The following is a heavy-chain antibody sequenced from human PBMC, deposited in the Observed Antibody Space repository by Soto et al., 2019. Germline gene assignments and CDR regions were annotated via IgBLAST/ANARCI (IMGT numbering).Heavy chain of an antibody. CDR3: ARLKNPYYYDASGFYVDY. CDR2: ISLYSDGT. CDR1: GYTFSNYG. Sequence: GASVKVSCKTSGYTFSNYGITWVRQAPGQPLEWLGWISLYSDGTNYAQKFQGRVSMTTDTSTSKNQLSLRLSSVTAADTAVYYCARLKNPYYYDASGFYVDYWGQGTLVTVSS. J-gene: IGHJ4*02. V-gene: IGHV1-18*01. D-gene: IGHD3-22*01.